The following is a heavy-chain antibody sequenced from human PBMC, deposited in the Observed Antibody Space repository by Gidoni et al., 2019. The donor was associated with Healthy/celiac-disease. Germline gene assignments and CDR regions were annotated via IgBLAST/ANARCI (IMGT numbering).Heavy chain of an antibody. Sequence: QVQLVQSGAEVKKPGSSVTVSCKASGGTFSSYAISWVRQAPGQGLEWMGGIIPIFGTANYAQKFQGRVTITADESTSTAYMELSSLRSEDTAGYYCASTYPGKNDYGDVSWFDPWGQGTLVTVSS. D-gene: IGHD4-17*01. J-gene: IGHJ5*02. CDR3: ASTYPGKNDYGDVSWFDP. CDR2: IIPIFGTA. V-gene: IGHV1-69*01. CDR1: GGTFSSYA.